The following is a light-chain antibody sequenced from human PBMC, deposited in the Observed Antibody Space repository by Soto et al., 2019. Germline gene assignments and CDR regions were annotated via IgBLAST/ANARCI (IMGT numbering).Light chain of an antibody. CDR3: NSYTASLLRV. CDR1: SSDVGGYNY. V-gene: IGLV2-14*01. J-gene: IGLJ1*01. Sequence: QSALTQPASVSGSPGQSITISCTGSSSDVGGYNYVSWYQQYPGRAPKLIIYDVSSRPSGVSNRFSGSKSGNTASLTISGLQAEDEADYFCNSYTASLLRVFGTGTKLTVL. CDR2: DVS.